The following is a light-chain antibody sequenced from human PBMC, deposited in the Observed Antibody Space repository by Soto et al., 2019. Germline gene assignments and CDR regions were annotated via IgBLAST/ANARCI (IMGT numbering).Light chain of an antibody. CDR1: QSLSSY. CDR2: DAS. Sequence: EIVLTQSPATLSLSPGERATLSCRASQSLSSYLAWYQQKPGQAPRLLIYDASNRATGIPARFSGSGSGTDFTLTISSLETEDFAVYYCQQRTTWPPDFGHGTRLEIK. CDR3: QQRTTWPPD. V-gene: IGKV3-11*01. J-gene: IGKJ5*01.